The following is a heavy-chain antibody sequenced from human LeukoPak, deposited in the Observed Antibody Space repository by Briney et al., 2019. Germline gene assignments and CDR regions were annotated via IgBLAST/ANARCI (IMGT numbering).Heavy chain of an antibody. CDR1: VFTSSTNY. J-gene: IGHJ4*02. Sequence: GGSLRLSCAASVFTSSTNYMTWVRQAPGKGLEWVSIIYSGGSTYYAEYVKGRFTISRDNSKNTLYLQMNSLRAEDTDVYYCARVLRGSGSCFDYWGQGTLVTVSS. CDR3: ARVLRGSGSCFDY. CDR2: IYSGGST. V-gene: IGHV3-66*01. D-gene: IGHD2-15*01.